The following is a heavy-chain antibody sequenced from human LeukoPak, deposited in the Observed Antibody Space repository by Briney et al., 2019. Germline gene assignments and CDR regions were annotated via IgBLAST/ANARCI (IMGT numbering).Heavy chain of an antibody. CDR3: ARTLTNSTGYVAYYGMDV. V-gene: IGHV4-39*01. CDR1: GGSISSSNSY. D-gene: IGHD6-13*01. CDR2: IFYTGST. Sequence: PSETLSLTCTVSGGSISSSNSYWGWIRQSPGKGLEWIGNIFYTGSTYYNPSLKSRATLSVDTSKRQFSLKLTTVTAADTAVYYCARTLTNSTGYVAYYGMDVWGQGTTVTVSS. J-gene: IGHJ6*02.